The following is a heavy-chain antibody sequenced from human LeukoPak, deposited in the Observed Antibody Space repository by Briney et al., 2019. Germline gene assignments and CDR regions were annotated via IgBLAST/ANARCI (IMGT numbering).Heavy chain of an antibody. CDR3: ARVRYYDFWSGYYVDY. J-gene: IGHJ4*02. Sequence: AEGSLRLSCAASGFTFSSYWRSWVRQAPGKGLEWMANIKQDGSEKYYVDSVKGRLTISRDNAKNSLYLQMNSLRAEDTAVYYCARVRYYDFWSGYYVDYWGQGTLVTVSS. CDR2: IKQDGSEK. D-gene: IGHD3-3*01. V-gene: IGHV3-7*01. CDR1: GFTFSSYW.